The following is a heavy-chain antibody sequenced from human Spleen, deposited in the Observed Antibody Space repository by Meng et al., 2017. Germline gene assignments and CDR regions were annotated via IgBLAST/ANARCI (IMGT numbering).Heavy chain of an antibody. V-gene: IGHV3-23*01. CDR3: ARSPIDKYDLSALPLDY. J-gene: IGHJ4*02. Sequence: GGSLRLSCAVSGFTFSSYAMSWVRQAPGKGLEWVSAISGSGGSTYYADSVKGRFTISRDNSKNTVFLHINSLRPEDTAVYYCARSPIDKYDLSALPLDYWGQGTLVTVSS. CDR1: GFTFSSYA. CDR2: ISGSGGST. D-gene: IGHD3-22*01.